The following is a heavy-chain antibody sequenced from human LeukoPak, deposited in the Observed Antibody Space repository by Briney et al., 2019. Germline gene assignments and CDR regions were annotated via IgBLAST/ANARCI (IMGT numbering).Heavy chain of an antibody. CDR3: AKRKDLGYCSSTSCYYYFDY. V-gene: IGHV3-23*01. D-gene: IGHD2-2*01. Sequence: GGSLRLSCVASGFTFNNYAMSWVRQAPGKGLEWVSANGGSGGSKYYADSVKGRFTVSRDNSKNTLYLQMNSLRAEDTAIYYCAKRKDLGYCSSTSCYYYFDYWGQGTLVTVSS. CDR1: GFTFNNYA. CDR2: NGGSGGSK. J-gene: IGHJ4*02.